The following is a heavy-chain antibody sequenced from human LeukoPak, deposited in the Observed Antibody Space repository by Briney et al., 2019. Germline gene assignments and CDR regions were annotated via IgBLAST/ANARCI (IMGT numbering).Heavy chain of an antibody. V-gene: IGHV1-69*13. Sequence: SVKVSCKASGDTFSSYSISWVRQAPGQGLEWMGGIIPIFDTADYAQKFQGRVTITADESTSTAYMELSSLRSEDTAVFYCARISLGAIWGYYYGMDVWGQGTTVTVSS. J-gene: IGHJ6*02. CDR2: IIPIFDTA. CDR1: GDTFSSYS. CDR3: ARISLGAIWGYYYGMDV. D-gene: IGHD1-26*01.